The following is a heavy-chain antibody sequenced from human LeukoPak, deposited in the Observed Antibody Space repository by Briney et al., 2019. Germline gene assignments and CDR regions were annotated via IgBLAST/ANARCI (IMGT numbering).Heavy chain of an antibody. J-gene: IGHJ4*02. Sequence: SVKVSCKASGGTFSSYAISWVRQAPGQGLEWMGGIIPIFGTANYAQKFQGKVTITADESTSTAYMELSSLRSEDTAVYYCASGGYYDILTGFPPFDYWGQGTLVTVSS. CDR3: ASGGYYDILTGFPPFDY. CDR2: IIPIFGTA. V-gene: IGHV1-69*13. D-gene: IGHD3-9*01. CDR1: GGTFSSYA.